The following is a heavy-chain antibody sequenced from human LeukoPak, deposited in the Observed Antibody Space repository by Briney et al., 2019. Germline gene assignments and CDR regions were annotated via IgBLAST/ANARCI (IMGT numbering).Heavy chain of an antibody. CDR1: GYSFTCYW. D-gene: IGHD6-19*01. CDR2: IFPAGSGT. V-gene: IGHV5-51*01. Sequence: RGESLKISCEASGYSFTCYWIGWVRQMPGKGLEWMGIIFPAGSGTRYSPSFQGQVTISADKSINTAYLQWSSLKASDTAIYYCARQQAVAGPGIDYWGQGTVVTVSS. J-gene: IGHJ4*02. CDR3: ARQQAVAGPGIDY.